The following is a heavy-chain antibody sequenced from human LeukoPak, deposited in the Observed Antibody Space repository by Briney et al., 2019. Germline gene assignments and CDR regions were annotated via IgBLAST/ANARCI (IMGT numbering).Heavy chain of an antibody. Sequence: GASVKVSCKASGGAFSSYAINWVRQAPGQGLEWVGGIIPILGIADYAQKFQGRVTITADESRSTVYMDLSSLRSEDTAVYYCARTNLQYYYYYMDVWGNGTTVTISS. J-gene: IGHJ6*03. V-gene: IGHV1-69*10. CDR2: IIPILGIA. CDR1: GGAFSSYA. CDR3: ARTNLQYYYYYMDV.